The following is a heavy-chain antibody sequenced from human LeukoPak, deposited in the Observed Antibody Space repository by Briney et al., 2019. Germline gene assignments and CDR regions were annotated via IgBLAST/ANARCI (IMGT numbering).Heavy chain of an antibody. D-gene: IGHD3-9*01. CDR2: ISSSSSYT. CDR1: GFSSSSYS. CDR3: ARGAYYDILTAPGY. V-gene: IGHV3-21*01. Sequence: GGSLRLSCAASGFSSSSYSMNWVRQAPGEGLEWVSSISSSSSYTYYAGSVKGRFTISRDNATNSLYLQMNSPRAEDTAVYYCARGAYYDILTAPGYWGQGTLVTVSS. J-gene: IGHJ4*02.